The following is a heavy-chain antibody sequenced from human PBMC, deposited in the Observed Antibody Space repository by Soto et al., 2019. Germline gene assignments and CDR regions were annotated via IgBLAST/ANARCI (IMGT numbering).Heavy chain of an antibody. CDR3: AKDLYTSSGYPNWFDP. Sequence: GGSLRLSCAASGFTFSSYGMHWVRQAPGKGLEWVAVISYDGSNKYYADSVKGRFTISRDNSKNTLYLQMNSLRAEDMAVYYCAKDLYTSSGYPNWFDPWGQGTLVTVSS. V-gene: IGHV3-30*18. D-gene: IGHD3-22*01. CDR1: GFTFSSYG. J-gene: IGHJ5*02. CDR2: ISYDGSNK.